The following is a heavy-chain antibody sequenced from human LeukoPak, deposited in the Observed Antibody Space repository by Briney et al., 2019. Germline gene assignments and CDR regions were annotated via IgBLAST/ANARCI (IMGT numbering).Heavy chain of an antibody. V-gene: IGHV3-23*01. CDR3: AKDRGFYGSGSCFDS. Sequence: GGSLRPSCAASGFTFSSFAMSWVRQAPGKGLERVSSISFNGDSTYSADSVRGRFTISRDNSRNTLHLQMNSLRVEDTAIYYCAKDRGFYGSGSCFDSWGQGTLVTVSS. CDR2: ISFNGDST. CDR1: GFTFSSFA. J-gene: IGHJ4*02. D-gene: IGHD3-10*01.